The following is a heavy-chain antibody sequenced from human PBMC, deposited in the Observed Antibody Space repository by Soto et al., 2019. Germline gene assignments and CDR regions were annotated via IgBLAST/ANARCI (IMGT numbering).Heavy chain of an antibody. CDR2: ISSGGGSI. D-gene: IGHD4-17*01. J-gene: IGHJ4*02. CDR3: ARDRRTGGYGYFDY. Sequence: QVQLVESGGGLVKPGGSMRLSCAASGFTFSDYYMSWIRQTRGKGLEWISYISSGGGSIYYADSVKGRFTISRDNAQNSLYLQMNGLRAEDTAVYYCARDRRTGGYGYFDYWGQGSLVTVSS. CDR1: GFTFSDYY. V-gene: IGHV3-11*01.